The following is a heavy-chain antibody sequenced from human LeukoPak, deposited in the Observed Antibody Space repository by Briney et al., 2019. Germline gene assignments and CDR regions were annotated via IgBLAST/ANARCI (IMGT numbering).Heavy chain of an antibody. Sequence: KPSETLSLTCAVSGYSISSGYYWGWIRQPPGKGLEWIGSIYNSGSTYYNPSLKSRVTISVDTSKNQFSLKLSSVTAADTAVYYCANEQSRNYFDYWGQGTLVTVSS. CDR3: ANEQSRNYFDY. V-gene: IGHV4-38-2*01. CDR1: GYSISSGYY. D-gene: IGHD1/OR15-1a*01. J-gene: IGHJ4*02. CDR2: IYNSGST.